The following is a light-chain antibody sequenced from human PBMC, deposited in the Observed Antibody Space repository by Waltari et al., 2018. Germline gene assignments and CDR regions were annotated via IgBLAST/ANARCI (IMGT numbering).Light chain of an antibody. J-gene: IGKJ3*01. V-gene: IGKV3-20*01. CDR3: QQYGSSPFT. CDR1: QSVSSGS. CDR2: GAS. Sequence: EIVLKQSPGTLSLSPGQRATLSCRSSQSVSSGSLAWYQQKPGPAPRLLMYGASSRATDIPDRFSGSGSGTDFTLTISRLEPEDFAVYYCQQYGSSPFTFGPGTKVDIK.